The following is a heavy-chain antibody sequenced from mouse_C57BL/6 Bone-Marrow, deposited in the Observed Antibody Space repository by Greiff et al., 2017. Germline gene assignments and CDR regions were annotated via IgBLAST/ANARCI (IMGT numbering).Heavy chain of an antibody. J-gene: IGHJ4*01. D-gene: IGHD1-1*01. V-gene: IGHV1-64*01. CDR2: IHPNSGST. Sequence: QVQLQQPGAELVKPGASVKLSCKASGYTFTSYWMHWVKQRPGQGLEWIGMIHPNSGSTNYNEKFKSKDTLTVDKSSSTAYMQLSSLTSEDSAVYYCARRGTTVVHYYAMDYWGQGTSVTVSS. CDR3: ARRGTTVVHYYAMDY. CDR1: GYTFTSYW.